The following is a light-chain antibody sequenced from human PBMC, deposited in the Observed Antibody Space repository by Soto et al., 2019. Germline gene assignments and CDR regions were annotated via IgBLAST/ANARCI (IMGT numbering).Light chain of an antibody. CDR3: CSYAGSYTYV. J-gene: IGLJ1*01. CDR1: SSDVGGYNY. Sequence: QSALTQPRSVSGSPGPSVTISCTGTSSDVGGYNYVSWYQQHPGKAPKLMIYDVSKRPPGVPDRFSGSKSGNTASLTISGLQAEDEADYYCCSYAGSYTYVFGTGTKVTVL. CDR2: DVS. V-gene: IGLV2-11*01.